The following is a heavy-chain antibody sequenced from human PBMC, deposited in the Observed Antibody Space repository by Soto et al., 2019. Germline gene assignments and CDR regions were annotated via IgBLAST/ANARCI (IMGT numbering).Heavy chain of an antibody. CDR1: GDSVSSNSAS. Sequence: SQTLSLTCAISGDSVSSNSASWNWIRQSPSRGLEWLGRTYYRSKWYNDYAVSVKSRITINPDTSKNQFSLQLNSVTPEDTAVYYCAKSAKFSGSYYFDYWGQGTLVTVSS. CDR3: AKSAKFSGSYYFDY. J-gene: IGHJ4*02. CDR2: TYYRSKWYN. V-gene: IGHV6-1*01. D-gene: IGHD1-26*01.